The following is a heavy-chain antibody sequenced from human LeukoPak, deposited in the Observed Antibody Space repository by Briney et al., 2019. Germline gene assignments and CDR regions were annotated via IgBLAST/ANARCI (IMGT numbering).Heavy chain of an antibody. CDR2: MSPNSGHT. D-gene: IGHD2-8*02. CDR3: ARNPYGTGHFDP. CDR1: GYTFTTYD. J-gene: IGHJ5*02. Sequence: ASVKVSCKASGYTFTTYDINWVRQATGRGLEWLGWMSPNSGHTGYAQKFQGRVTLTRDTSINTAYMELSSLTSEDTAVYYCARNPYGTGHFDPWGQGSLVTVSS. V-gene: IGHV1-8*01.